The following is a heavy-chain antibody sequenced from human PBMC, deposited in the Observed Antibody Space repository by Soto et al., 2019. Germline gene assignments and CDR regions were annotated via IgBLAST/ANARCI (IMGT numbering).Heavy chain of an antibody. CDR1: GFPFSSYA. J-gene: IGHJ4*02. CDR3: AKASGWFREFDY. V-gene: IGHV3-23*01. D-gene: IGHD3-10*01. CDR2: ISGSGGST. Sequence: PGGSLRLSCVASGFPFSSYAMSWVLQAPGKGLEWVSAISGSGGSTYYADSVKGRFTISRDNSKNTLYLQMNSLRAEDTAVYYCAKASGWFREFDYWGQGTLVTVSS.